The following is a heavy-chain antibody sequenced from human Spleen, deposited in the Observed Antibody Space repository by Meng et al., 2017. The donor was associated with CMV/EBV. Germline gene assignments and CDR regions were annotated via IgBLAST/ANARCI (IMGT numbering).Heavy chain of an antibody. CDR1: GFTFSSYS. CDR2: ISSSSSYI. J-gene: IGHJ4*02. CDR3: ARECWGGDCSSDY. Sequence: GESLKISCAASGFTFSSYSMNWVRQAPGKGLEWVSSISSSSSYIYYADSVKGRFTISRDNAENSLYLRIYSLRAEDTAVYYCARECWGGDCSSDYWGQGTLVTVSS. D-gene: IGHD2-21*01. V-gene: IGHV3-21*01.